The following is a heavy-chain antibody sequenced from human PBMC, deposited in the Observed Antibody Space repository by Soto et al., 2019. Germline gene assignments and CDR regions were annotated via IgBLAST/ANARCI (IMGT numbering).Heavy chain of an antibody. V-gene: IGHV3-7*05. CDR3: ARDGSTSWYSYDYHGMDV. CDR1: GFTFRTYW. D-gene: IGHD5-18*01. J-gene: IGHJ6*02. CDR2: INLDGSEK. Sequence: EVQLVESGGGLVQPGGSLRLSCAASGFTFRTYWLSWDRQVPGKGLEWLANINLDGSEKNYVDSVKGRFTISRDNARNSLYLQMSSLRAEDTALYYCARDGSTSWYSYDYHGMDVWGQGTTVTVSS.